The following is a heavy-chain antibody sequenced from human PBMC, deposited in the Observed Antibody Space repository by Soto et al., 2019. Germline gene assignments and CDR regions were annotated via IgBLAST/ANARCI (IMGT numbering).Heavy chain of an antibody. CDR2: IKTDGSTT. Sequence: EVQLVESGGGLVQPGGSLRLSCAASGFTFSSHWMHWVRQPPGKGLVWVSRIKTDGSTTTYADAVKGRFTISRDNAKNTLYLPMSSLRAEDTAVYYCARDGQGGYSYGIAYWGQGILVIVSS. J-gene: IGHJ4*02. CDR3: ARDGQGGYSYGIAY. CDR1: GFTFSSHW. V-gene: IGHV3-74*01. D-gene: IGHD5-18*01.